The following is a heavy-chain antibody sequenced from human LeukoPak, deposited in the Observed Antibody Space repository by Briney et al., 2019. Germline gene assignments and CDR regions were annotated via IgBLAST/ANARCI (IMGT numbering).Heavy chain of an antibody. J-gene: IGHJ4*02. CDR2: INSDGIST. V-gene: IGHV3-74*01. Sequence: GGSLRLSCAAYGFTFSSYWTHWVRQAPGKGLVWASRINSDGISTSYPDSVKGRFTISRHNAKNTLYLQMNSLRAEDTAVYDWARGRDGDSNYWGQGTLFTFSS. CDR3: ARGRDGDSNY. D-gene: IGHD5-24*01. CDR1: GFTFSSYW.